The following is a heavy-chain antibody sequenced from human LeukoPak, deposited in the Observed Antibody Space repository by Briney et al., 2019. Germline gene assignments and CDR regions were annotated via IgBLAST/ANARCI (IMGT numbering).Heavy chain of an antibody. Sequence: ASVKVSCKASGYTFTSYGISWVRQAPGQGLEWMGWISTYNGSTNYAQKLQGRVTMTTDTSTNTAYMELRSLRSDDMAVYYCARDGALYYDNSGYLFDYWGQGTLVTVSS. D-gene: IGHD3-22*01. CDR3: ARDGALYYDNSGYLFDY. J-gene: IGHJ4*02. V-gene: IGHV1-18*03. CDR2: ISTYNGST. CDR1: GYTFTSYG.